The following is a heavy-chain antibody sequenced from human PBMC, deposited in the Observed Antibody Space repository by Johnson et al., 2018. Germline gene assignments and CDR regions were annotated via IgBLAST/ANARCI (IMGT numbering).Heavy chain of an antibody. CDR2: ISSSSGTI. Sequence: ELQLLESGGGLVKPGGSLRLSCAAAGFTYSSYSMNWVRQAPGKGLEWVTYISSSSGTIYYADSVKGRFTITRDNAKNSLYLQMNNLRDEDTAVYYCALITMIVGYDAFDIWGQGTMVTVSS. CDR3: ALITMIVGYDAFDI. V-gene: IGHV3-48*02. D-gene: IGHD3-22*01. J-gene: IGHJ3*02. CDR1: GFTYSSYS.